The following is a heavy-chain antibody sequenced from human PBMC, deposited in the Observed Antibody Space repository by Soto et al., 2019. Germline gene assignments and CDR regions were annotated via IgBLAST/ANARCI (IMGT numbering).Heavy chain of an antibody. CDR2: IYYSGST. Sequence: QVQLQESGPGLVKPSQTLSLTCTVSGGFISSGGYYWSWIRKHPGKGLEWLAYIYYSGSTSYNPSLKSRVTISVDTSKNQFSLHLNSVTAADTAVYYCASDVYGSLCVWGKGNTVTVSS. J-gene: IGHJ6*04. D-gene: IGHD3-10*01. CDR3: ASDVYGSLCV. V-gene: IGHV4-31*03. CDR1: GGFISSGGYY.